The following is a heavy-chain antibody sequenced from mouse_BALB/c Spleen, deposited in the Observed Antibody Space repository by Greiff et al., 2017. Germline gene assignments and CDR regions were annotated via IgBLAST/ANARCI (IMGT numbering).Heavy chain of an antibody. J-gene: IGHJ3*01. CDR3: ARSHGSSAFAY. CDR1: GYAFTNYL. CDR2: INPGSGGT. D-gene: IGHD1-1*01. Sequence: VQLQQSGAELVRPGTSVKVSCKASGYAFTNYLIEWVKQRPGQGLEWIGVINPGSGGTNYNEKFKGKATLTADKSSSTAYMQLSSLTSDDSAVYFCARSHGSSAFAYWGQGTLVTVSA. V-gene: IGHV1-54*01.